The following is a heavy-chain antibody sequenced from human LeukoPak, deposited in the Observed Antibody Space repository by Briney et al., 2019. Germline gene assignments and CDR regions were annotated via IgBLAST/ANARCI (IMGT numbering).Heavy chain of an antibody. D-gene: IGHD1-7*01. CDR3: ARQTGTFYYFDY. J-gene: IGHJ4*02. CDR1: GFTFDDYA. CDR2: ISWNSGSI. V-gene: IGHV3-9*01. Sequence: PGRSLRLSCAASGFTFDDYAMHWVRQAPGKGLEWVSGISWNSGSIGYADSVKGRFTISRDNAKNSLYLQMNSLRAEDTAVYYCARQTGTFYYFDYWGQGTLVTVSS.